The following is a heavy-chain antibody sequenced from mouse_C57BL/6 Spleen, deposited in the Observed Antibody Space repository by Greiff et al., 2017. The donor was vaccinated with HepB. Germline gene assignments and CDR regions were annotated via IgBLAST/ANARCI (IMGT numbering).Heavy chain of an antibody. D-gene: IGHD1-1*01. Sequence: VQLKQSGPVLVKPGASVKMSCKASGYTFTDYYMNWVKQSHGKSLEWIGVINPYNGGTSYNQKFKGKATLTVDKSSSTAYMELNSLTSEDSAVYYCVSSGTTVRFDYWGQGTTLTVSS. J-gene: IGHJ2*01. V-gene: IGHV1-19*01. CDR2: INPYNGGT. CDR1: GYTFTDYY. CDR3: VSSGTTVRFDY.